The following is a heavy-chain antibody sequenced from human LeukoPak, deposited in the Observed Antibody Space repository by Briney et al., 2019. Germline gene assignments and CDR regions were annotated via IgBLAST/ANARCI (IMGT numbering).Heavy chain of an antibody. D-gene: IGHD1-26*01. CDR3: ARIVGATKLFDY. Sequence: SETLSLTCTVSSTSISNYYWSWIRQPPGKGLEWIGYIYYSESANYNPSLKSRVTISVDTSKNQFSLKLSSVTAADTAVYYCARIVGATKLFDYWGQGTLVTVSS. CDR2: IYYSESA. V-gene: IGHV4-59*12. CDR1: STSISNYY. J-gene: IGHJ4*02.